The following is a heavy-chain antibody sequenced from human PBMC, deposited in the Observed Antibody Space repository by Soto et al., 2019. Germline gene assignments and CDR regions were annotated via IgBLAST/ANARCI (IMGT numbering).Heavy chain of an antibody. D-gene: IGHD6-19*01. V-gene: IGHV3-53*01. Sequence: PGGSLRLSCAASGFTVSNNYTTWVRQAPGKGLEWVSLIYSGGTTYYADSVKGRFTISRDHSRNTLYLQMNSLRGEDTAVYYCARGGYSSGWYIDYWGQGTLVTVSS. J-gene: IGHJ4*02. CDR3: ARGGYSSGWYIDY. CDR2: IYSGGTT. CDR1: GFTVSNNY.